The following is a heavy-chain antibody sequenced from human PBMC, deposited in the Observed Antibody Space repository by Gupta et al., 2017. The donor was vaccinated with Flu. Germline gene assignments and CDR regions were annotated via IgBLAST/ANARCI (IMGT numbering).Heavy chain of an antibody. CDR2: MNPNSGNA. V-gene: IGHV1-8*01. CDR1: TNHD. Sequence: TNHDINWVRQATGQGLEWMGWMNPNSGNAGYAQKFQGRVTLTRDTSINTAYMELSSLTSEDTAIYYCARGLTGTTLQAGYWGQGTLVTVSS. CDR3: ARGLTGTTLQAGY. D-gene: IGHD1-7*01. J-gene: IGHJ4*02.